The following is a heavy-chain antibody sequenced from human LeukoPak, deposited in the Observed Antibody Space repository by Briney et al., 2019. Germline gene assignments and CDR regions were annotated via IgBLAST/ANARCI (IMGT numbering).Heavy chain of an antibody. J-gene: IGHJ5*02. V-gene: IGHV3-30*02. Sequence: GGSLRLSCAASGFTFSSYGMHWVRQAPGKGLEWVAFIRYDGSNKYYADSVKGRFTISRDNSKNTLYLQMNSLRAEDTAVYYCARTLGTSDWEAFGWFDPWGQGTLVT. CDR3: ARTLGTSDWEAFGWFDP. CDR2: IRYDGSNK. CDR1: GFTFSSYG. D-gene: IGHD2-2*01.